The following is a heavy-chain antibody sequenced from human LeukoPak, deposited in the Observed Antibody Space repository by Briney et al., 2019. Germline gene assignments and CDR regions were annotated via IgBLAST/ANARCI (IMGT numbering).Heavy chain of an antibody. CDR1: GYNFIGYY. V-gene: IGHV1-2*06. Sequence: ASVKVSCKASGYNFIGYYMHWVRQAPGQGLEWMGRINPNSGGTDYAEKFQGRVTMTRDTSISTAYMELSRLRSDDTAVYYCATFGDYDYYGGLYWGQGTLVTVSS. J-gene: IGHJ4*02. CDR2: INPNSGGT. D-gene: IGHD4-23*01. CDR3: ATFGDYDYYGGLY.